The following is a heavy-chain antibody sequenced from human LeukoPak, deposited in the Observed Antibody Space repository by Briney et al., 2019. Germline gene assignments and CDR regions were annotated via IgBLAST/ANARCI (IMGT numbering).Heavy chain of an antibody. CDR1: GGSISSYY. D-gene: IGHD3-16*01. V-gene: IGHV4-59*01. CDR3: ARARFVTFGGVTYLTTFDY. Sequence: SETPSLTCTVSGGSISSYYWSWIRQPPGKGLEWIGYIYYSGSTNYNPSLKSRVTISVDTSKNQFSLKLSSVTAADTAVYYCARARFVTFGGVTYLTTFDYWGQGTLVTVSS. J-gene: IGHJ4*02. CDR2: IYYSGST.